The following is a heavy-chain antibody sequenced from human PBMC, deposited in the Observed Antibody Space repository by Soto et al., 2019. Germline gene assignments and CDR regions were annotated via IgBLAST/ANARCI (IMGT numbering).Heavy chain of an antibody. D-gene: IGHD6-13*01. CDR3: ERHLNEGQLGALYY. V-gene: IGHV3-23*01. Sequence: GVSLRLSCAASAFTFTNYAMSWVRQSPGKGLEWVSAISGSGASTYYADFVKGRFTISRDNSKNTLYLQMNSLRAEDTAVYYCERHLNEGQLGALYYWGQGTLVTVSS. J-gene: IGHJ4*02. CDR1: AFTFTNYA. CDR2: ISGSGAST.